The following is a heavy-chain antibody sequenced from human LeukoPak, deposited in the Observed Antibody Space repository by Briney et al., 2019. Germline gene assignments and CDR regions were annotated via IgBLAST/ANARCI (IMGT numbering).Heavy chain of an antibody. CDR1: GFTFSSYS. CDR3: ARALSSIAARGAMDV. J-gene: IGHJ6*03. Sequence: GGSLRLSCAASGFTFSSYSMNWVRQAPGKGLEWVSSISSSSSYIYYAGSVKGRFTISRDNAKNSLYLQMNSLRAEDTAVYYCARALSSIAARGAMDVWGKGTTVTVSS. CDR2: ISSSSSYI. D-gene: IGHD6-6*01. V-gene: IGHV3-21*01.